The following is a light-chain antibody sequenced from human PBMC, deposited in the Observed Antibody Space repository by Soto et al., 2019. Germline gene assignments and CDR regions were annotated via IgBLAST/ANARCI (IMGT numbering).Light chain of an antibody. V-gene: IGLV2-14*01. CDR2: GVT. CDR1: STDVGGYNY. J-gene: IGLJ1*01. CDR3: GSYSSTDTPFV. Sequence: QSVLTQPTSVSLSPGQSITISCTGTSTDVGGYNYVSLYQHHPGKVAKLLIYGVTYRPSGVSTRFSGSKSGNTASLIISNLEAEDESDYYCGSYSSTDTPFVFGTGTKVTVL.